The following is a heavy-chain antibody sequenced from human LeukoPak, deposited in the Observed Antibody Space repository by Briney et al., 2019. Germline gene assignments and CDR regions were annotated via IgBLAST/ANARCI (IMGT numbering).Heavy chain of an antibody. CDR2: ISYDGSNK. CDR3: ARGLHYYYYGMDV. Sequence: GGSLRLSCAASGFTFSSYTMHWVRQAPGKGLEWVAVISYDGSNKYYADSVKGRFTISRDNSKNTLYLQMNSLRAEDTAVYYCARGLHYYYYGMDVWGQGTTVTVSS. J-gene: IGHJ6*02. CDR1: GFTFSSYT. D-gene: IGHD3-10*01. V-gene: IGHV3-30-3*01.